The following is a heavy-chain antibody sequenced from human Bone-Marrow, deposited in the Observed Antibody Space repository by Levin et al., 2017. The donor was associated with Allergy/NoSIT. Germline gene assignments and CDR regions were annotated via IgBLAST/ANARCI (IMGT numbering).Heavy chain of an antibody. CDR2: IWYDGSNK. CDR3: ARVDGYSSRSYWYFDL. V-gene: IGHV3-33*01. J-gene: IGHJ2*01. D-gene: IGHD6-13*01. Sequence: QAGGSLRLSCAASGFTFSSYGMHWVRQAPGKGLEWVAVIWYDGSNKYYADSVKGRFTISRDNSKNTLYLQMNSLRAEDTAVYYCARVDGYSSRSYWYFDLWGRGTLVTVSS. CDR1: GFTFSSYG.